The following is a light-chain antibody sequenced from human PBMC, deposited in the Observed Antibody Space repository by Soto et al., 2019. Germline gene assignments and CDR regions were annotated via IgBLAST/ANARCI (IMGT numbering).Light chain of an antibody. V-gene: IGKV3-15*01. CDR3: QQYNNWPWT. Sequence: EIVMTQSPATLSVSPGERATLSCRASQSVSSNLAWYQQKPGQAPRLLIYGASTRATGIPARFSGSGSGTAFTRTISSLQSEDFAVYYCQQYNNWPWTFGKGTKVEIK. CDR2: GAS. J-gene: IGKJ1*01. CDR1: QSVSSN.